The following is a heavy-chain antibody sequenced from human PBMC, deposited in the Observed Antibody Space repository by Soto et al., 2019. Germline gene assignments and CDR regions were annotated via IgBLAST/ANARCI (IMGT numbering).Heavy chain of an antibody. CDR3: ARGWDSSGYYFDY. D-gene: IGHD3-22*01. CDR1: GGSFSGYY. V-gene: IGHV4-34*01. CDR2: INHSGST. J-gene: IGHJ4*02. Sequence: ETLSLTCAVYGGSFSGYYWSWIRQPPGKGLEWIGEINHSGSTNYNPSLKSRVTISVDTSKNQFSLKLSSVTAADTAVYYCARGWDSSGYYFDYWGQGTLVTVSS.